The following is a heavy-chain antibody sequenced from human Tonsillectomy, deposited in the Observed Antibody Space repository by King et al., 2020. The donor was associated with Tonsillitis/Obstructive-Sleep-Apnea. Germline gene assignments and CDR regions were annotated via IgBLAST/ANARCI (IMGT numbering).Heavy chain of an antibody. Sequence: VQLVESGGGVVRPGGSLRLSCAASGFTFDDYGMSWVRQAPGKGLEWVSGINWNGGSTGYADSVKGRFPISRENAKNSLYLQMNSLRAEDTALYYCARVRGGDNDYGGNGFDYWGQGTLVTVSS. J-gene: IGHJ4*02. CDR3: ARVRGGDNDYGGNGFDY. D-gene: IGHD4-23*01. V-gene: IGHV3-20*04. CDR2: INWNGGST. CDR1: GFTFDDYG.